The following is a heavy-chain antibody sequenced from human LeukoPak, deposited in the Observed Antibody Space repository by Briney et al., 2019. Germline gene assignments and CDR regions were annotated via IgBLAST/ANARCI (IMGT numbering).Heavy chain of an antibody. D-gene: IGHD4-17*01. CDR3: AKDPNGDYVGAFDG. Sequence: PGGSLRLSCAASGFAFSSYSMNWVRQAPGKGLEWVSSITVNGGGISYADSVKGRFTISRDNSKNTLYLQMSSLRAEDTAVYYCAKDPNGDYVGAFDGWDRGTRVTVSS. V-gene: IGHV3-23*01. J-gene: IGHJ3*01. CDR2: ITVNGGGI. CDR1: GFAFSSYS.